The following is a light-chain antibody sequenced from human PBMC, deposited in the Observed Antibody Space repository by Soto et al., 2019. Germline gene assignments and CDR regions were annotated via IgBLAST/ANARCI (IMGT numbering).Light chain of an antibody. Sequence: DIVMTQAPHSLAASPGERTTIKXKSSQSVLYSAKTKNYLEWYQQKPGQPPKVLIYWASTRESGGPSRFSGSRSGTDFSRTISSLQPEDFATYYCQQSKSFPLTFGGGTKVDIK. CDR1: QSVLYSAKTKNY. J-gene: IGKJ4*02. CDR3: QQSKSFPLT. CDR2: WAS. V-gene: IGKV4-1*01.